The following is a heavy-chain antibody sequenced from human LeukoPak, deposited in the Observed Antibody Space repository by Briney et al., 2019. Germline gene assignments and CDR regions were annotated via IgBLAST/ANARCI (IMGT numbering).Heavy chain of an antibody. V-gene: IGHV3-66*01. CDR3: ARDPWGELGGYFDY. J-gene: IGHJ4*02. Sequence: PGGSLRLSCAASGLTVSSNYMSWVRQAPGKGLEWVSVIYAGDSPYYADSVRGRFTISRDNSKNTLYLQMNSLRAEDTAVYYCARDPWGELGGYFDYWGQGTLVTVSS. CDR2: IYAGDSP. CDR1: GLTVSSNY. D-gene: IGHD3-16*01.